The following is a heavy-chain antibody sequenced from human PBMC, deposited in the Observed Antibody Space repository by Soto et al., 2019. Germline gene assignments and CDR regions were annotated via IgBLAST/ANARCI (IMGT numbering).Heavy chain of an antibody. CDR2: IIPIFGTA. CDR1: GGTFSSYA. D-gene: IGHD3-22*01. CDR3: ARELDSSGYRGVWFDP. J-gene: IGHJ5*02. V-gene: IGHV1-69*13. Sequence: GASVKASCKASGGTFSSYAISWVRQAPGQGLEWMGGIIPIFGTANYAQKFQGRVTITADESTSTAYMELSSLRSGDTAVYYCARELDSSGYRGVWFDPWGQGTLVTVSS.